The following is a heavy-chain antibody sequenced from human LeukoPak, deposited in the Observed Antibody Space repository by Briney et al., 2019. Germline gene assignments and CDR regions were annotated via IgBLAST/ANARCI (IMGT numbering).Heavy chain of an antibody. D-gene: IGHD3/OR15-3a*01. CDR1: GGSFSGHY. CDR2: INHSGST. CDR3: ARDGTGPFDY. J-gene: IGHJ4*02. V-gene: IGHV4-34*01. Sequence: PSETLSLTCAVYGGSFSGHYWSWIRQPPGKGLEWIGEINHSGSTNYNPSLKSRVTISVDTSKNQFSLKLSSVTAADTAVYYCARDGTGPFDYWGQGTLVTVSP.